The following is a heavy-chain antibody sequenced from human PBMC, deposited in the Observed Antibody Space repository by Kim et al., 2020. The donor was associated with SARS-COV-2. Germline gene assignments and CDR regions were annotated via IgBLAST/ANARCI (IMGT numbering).Heavy chain of an antibody. CDR2: IATSGGST. CDR3: ARRSGYSFDY. CDR1: GFTFSSYA. Sequence: GGSLRLSCAASGFTFSSYAMSWVRQAPGKGLEWVSTIATSGGSTYYAYYVDSVKGRFTISRDNSKNTLFLQMNSLRAEDTAIYYCARRSGYSFDYWGQGTLVTVSS. V-gene: IGHV3-23*01. D-gene: IGHD3-22*01. J-gene: IGHJ4*02.